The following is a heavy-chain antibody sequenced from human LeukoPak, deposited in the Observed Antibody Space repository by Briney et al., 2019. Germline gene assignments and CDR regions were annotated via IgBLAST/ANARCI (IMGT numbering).Heavy chain of an antibody. Sequence: PGGSLRLSCAASGFTFSSYEMNWVRQAPGKGLEWVSYISSSGSTIYYADSVKGRFTISRDNAKNSLYLQMNSLRAEDTAVYYCARDQQPRDYGDYTDYYYYGMDVWGQGTTVTVSS. D-gene: IGHD4-17*01. J-gene: IGHJ6*02. CDR1: GFTFSSYE. CDR2: ISSSGSTI. CDR3: ARDQQPRDYGDYTDYYYYGMDV. V-gene: IGHV3-48*03.